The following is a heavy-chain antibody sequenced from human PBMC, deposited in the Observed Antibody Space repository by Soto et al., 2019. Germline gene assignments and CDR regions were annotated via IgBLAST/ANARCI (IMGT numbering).Heavy chain of an antibody. CDR3: AREDYDFWSGYSHNWFDP. J-gene: IGHJ5*02. CDR2: ILPIFGTA. V-gene: IGHV1-69*06. D-gene: IGHD3-3*01. CDR1: GGTFSSYA. Sequence: QVQLVQSGAEVKKPGSSVKVSCKASGGTFSSYAISWVRQAPGQGLEWMGGILPIFGTANYAQKFQGRVTITADKSTSTAYMELSSLRAEDTAVYYCAREDYDFWSGYSHNWFDPWGQGTLVTVSS.